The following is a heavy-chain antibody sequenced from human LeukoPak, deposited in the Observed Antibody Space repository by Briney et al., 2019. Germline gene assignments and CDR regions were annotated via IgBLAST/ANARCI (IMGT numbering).Heavy chain of an antibody. V-gene: IGHV4-34*01. Sequence: SETLSLTCAVYGGSFSGYYWSWIRQPPGKGLEWIGEINHSGSTNYNPSLKSRVTISVDTSKNQFSLKLSSVTAADTAVYYCARDNYYDSSGYRYYFDYWGQGTLVTVSS. D-gene: IGHD3-22*01. CDR2: INHSGST. J-gene: IGHJ4*02. CDR1: GGSFSGYY. CDR3: ARDNYYDSSGYRYYFDY.